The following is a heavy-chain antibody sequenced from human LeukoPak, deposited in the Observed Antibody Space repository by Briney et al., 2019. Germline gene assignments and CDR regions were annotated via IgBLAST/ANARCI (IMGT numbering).Heavy chain of an antibody. CDR3: ARTNYDILTGYSPHFDY. J-gene: IGHJ4*02. CDR2: INPNSGGT. D-gene: IGHD3-9*01. Sequence: ASVKVSCKASGYTFTGYYMHWVRQAPGQGLEWMGRINPNSGGTNYAQKFQGRVTMTRDTSISTAYMELSRLRSDDTAVYYCARTNYDILTGYSPHFDYWGQGTLVTVPS. V-gene: IGHV1-2*06. CDR1: GYTFTGYY.